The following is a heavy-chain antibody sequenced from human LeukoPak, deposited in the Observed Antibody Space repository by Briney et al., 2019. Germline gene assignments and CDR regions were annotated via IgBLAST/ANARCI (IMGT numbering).Heavy chain of an antibody. J-gene: IGHJ4*02. D-gene: IGHD6-19*01. Sequence: GASVKVSCKASGYTFTDYHMHWVRQAPGQGLEWMGWINPNSGGTNYAQKFQGRVTMTRDTSISTAYMELSRLRSDDTAVYYCARSRIAVAGTCYWGQGTLVTVSS. V-gene: IGHV1-2*02. CDR1: GYTFTDYH. CDR2: INPNSGGT. CDR3: ARSRIAVAGTCY.